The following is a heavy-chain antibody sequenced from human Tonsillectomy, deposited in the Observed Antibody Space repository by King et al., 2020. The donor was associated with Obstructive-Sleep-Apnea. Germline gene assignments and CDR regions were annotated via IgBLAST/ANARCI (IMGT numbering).Heavy chain of an antibody. CDR1: GGSISSSSYY. J-gene: IGHJ4*02. D-gene: IGHD3-22*01. CDR2: MYYSGST. V-gene: IGHV4-39*07. CDR3: ARGSAHEDDSRLCDY. Sequence: QLQESGPGLVKPSETLSLTCTVSGGSISSSSYYWGWIRQPPGKGLEWIGSMYYSGSTYYNPSLKSRVTLSVDTSKNQSSLKLSSVAAADTAVYYCARGSAHEDDSRLCDYWGQGTLVTVSS.